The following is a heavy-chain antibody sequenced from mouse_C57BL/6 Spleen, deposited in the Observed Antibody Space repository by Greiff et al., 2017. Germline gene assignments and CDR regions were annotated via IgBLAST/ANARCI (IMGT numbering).Heavy chain of an antibody. J-gene: IGHJ2*01. CDR2: IHPTSGST. D-gene: IGHD2-14*01. V-gene: IGHV1-64*01. CDR1: GYTFTSYW. CDR3: ARRGYDEGDFDY. Sequence: QVQLQQPGAELVKPGASVKLSCKASGYTFTSYWMHWVKQRPGQGLEWIGMIHPTSGSTNYNEKFKSKATLTVDKSSSTAYMQLSSLTSEDSAVYYCARRGYDEGDFDYWGQGTTLTVSS.